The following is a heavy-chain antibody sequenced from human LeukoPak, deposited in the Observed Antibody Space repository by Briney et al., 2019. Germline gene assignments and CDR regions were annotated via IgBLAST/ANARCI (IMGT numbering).Heavy chain of an antibody. CDR2: IFPHDSNP. CDR1: GYSFMDYW. CDR3: ARYGIRGCNTNCYRSFYYYGMDV. V-gene: IGHV5-51*01. D-gene: IGHD2-2*02. Sequence: GESLKISCKGSGYSFMDYWIGWVRQMPGKGPEWMGFIFPHDSNPMYSPSFQGQVTISVDKSISTAYVQWSSLKASDTAIYYCARYGIRGCNTNCYRSFYYYGMDVWGQGTTVTVSS. J-gene: IGHJ6*02.